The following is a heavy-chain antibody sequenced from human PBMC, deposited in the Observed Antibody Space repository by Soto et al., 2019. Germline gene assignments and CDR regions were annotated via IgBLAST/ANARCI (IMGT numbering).Heavy chain of an antibody. CDR2: IYHSGST. D-gene: IGHD2-15*01. CDR3: VGGDKVVDAVS. J-gene: IGHJ5*02. Sequence: QLQLQESGSGLVKPSQTLSLTCAVSGGSISSGGYSWSWIRQPPGKGLEWIGYIYHSGSTYYNPSLKSRVTKSVDRSKTQFFLELISVTVAESALYCSVGGDKVVDAVSWGQRTLFTVSS. V-gene: IGHV4-30-2*01. CDR1: GGSISSGGYS.